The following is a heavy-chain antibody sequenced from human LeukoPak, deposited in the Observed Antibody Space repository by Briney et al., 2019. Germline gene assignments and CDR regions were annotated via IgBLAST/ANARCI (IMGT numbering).Heavy chain of an antibody. V-gene: IGHV3-30*18. Sequence: GRSLRLSCAASEFTFRTYGMHWVRQAPGKGLEWVAVISYDGSYKFYADSVKGRFTIPRDNSKSTLYLQMNSLRAEDTAAYYCAKRRGGGLTDFDYWGQGTLVTVSS. CDR1: EFTFRTYG. CDR2: ISYDGSYK. CDR3: AKRRGGGLTDFDY. D-gene: IGHD1-14*01. J-gene: IGHJ4*02.